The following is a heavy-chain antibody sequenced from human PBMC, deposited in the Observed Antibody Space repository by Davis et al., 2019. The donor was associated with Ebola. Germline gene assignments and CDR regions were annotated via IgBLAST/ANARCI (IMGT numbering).Heavy chain of an antibody. V-gene: IGHV3-9*01. CDR1: GFTFDDYA. CDR3: AKGAYGSGSYAFDY. CDR2: ISWNSGSI. J-gene: IGHJ4*02. D-gene: IGHD3-10*01. Sequence: GGSLRLSCAASGFTFDDYAMHWVRQAPGKGLEWVSGISWNSGSIGYADSVKGRFTISRDNAKNSLYLQMNSLRAEDTALYYCAKGAYGSGSYAFDYWGQGTLVTVSS.